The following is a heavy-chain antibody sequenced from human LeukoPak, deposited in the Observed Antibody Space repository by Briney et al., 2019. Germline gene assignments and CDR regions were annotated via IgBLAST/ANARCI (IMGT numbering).Heavy chain of an antibody. J-gene: IGHJ5*02. D-gene: IGHD2-15*01. CDR1: GGSISSSSYY. V-gene: IGHV4-39*07. CDR2: IYYSGST. CDR3: ARTYCSGGSCYSSGRGWFGP. Sequence: SETLSLTCTVSGGSISSSSYYWGWIRQPPGKGLEWIGSIYYSGSTYYNPSLKSRVTISVDTSKNQFSLKLSSVTAADTAVYYCARTYCSGGSCYSSGRGWFGPWGQGTLVTVSS.